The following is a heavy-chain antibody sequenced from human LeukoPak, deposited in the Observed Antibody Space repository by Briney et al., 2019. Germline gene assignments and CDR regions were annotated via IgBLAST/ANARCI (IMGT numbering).Heavy chain of an antibody. CDR3: AGRRGYNYGRYLDY. V-gene: IGHV4-34*01. J-gene: IGHJ4*02. D-gene: IGHD5-18*01. CDR1: GGSFSGYY. CDR2: INHSGST. Sequence: SETLSLTCAVYGGSFSGYYWSWIRQPPGKGLEWIGEINHSGSTNYNPSLKSRVTISVDTSKNQFSLKLSSVTAADTAVYYCAGRRGYNYGRYLDYWGQGTLVTVSS.